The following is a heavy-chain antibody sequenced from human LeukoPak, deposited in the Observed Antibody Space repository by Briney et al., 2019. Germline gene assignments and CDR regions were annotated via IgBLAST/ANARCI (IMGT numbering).Heavy chain of an antibody. V-gene: IGHV4-31*03. CDR2: IYYSGST. CDR3: ARAPPGGYELGYFDY. CDR1: GGSISSGGYY. Sequence: SQTLSLTCTVSGGSISSGGYYWSWIRQHPGKGLEWIGYIYYSGSTYYNPSLKSRVTISVDTSKNQFSLKLSSVTAAGTAVYYCARAPPGGYELGYFDYWGQGTLVTVSS. J-gene: IGHJ4*02. D-gene: IGHD5-12*01.